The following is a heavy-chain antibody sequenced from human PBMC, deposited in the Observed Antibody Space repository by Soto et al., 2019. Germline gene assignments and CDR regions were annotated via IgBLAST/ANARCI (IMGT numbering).Heavy chain of an antibody. CDR1: GFTFTSSA. D-gene: IGHD3-22*01. CDR3: AADKARTYYYDSSGYFDP. J-gene: IGHJ5*02. Sequence: VASVKVSCKASGFTFTSSAVQWVRQARGQRLEWIGWIVVGSGNTNYAQKFQERGTITRDMSTSTAYMELSSLRSEDTAVYYCAADKARTYYYDSSGYFDPWGQGTLVTVSS. CDR2: IVVGSGNT. V-gene: IGHV1-58*01.